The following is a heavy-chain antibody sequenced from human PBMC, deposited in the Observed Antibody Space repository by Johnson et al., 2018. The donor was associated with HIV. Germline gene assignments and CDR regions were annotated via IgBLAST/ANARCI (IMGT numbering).Heavy chain of an antibody. V-gene: IGHV3-30-3*01. CDR2: ISYDGSNK. CDR3: TTDGLRTIDAFDI. Sequence: VQLVESGGGVVQPGRSLRLSCAASGFTFSSYAVHWVRQAPGKGLEWVAVISYDGSNKYYADSVKGRFTISRDNSKNTLHLQMNSLKTEDTAVYYCTTDGLRTIDAFDIWGQGTMVTVSS. D-gene: IGHD5-12*01. CDR1: GFTFSSYA. J-gene: IGHJ3*02.